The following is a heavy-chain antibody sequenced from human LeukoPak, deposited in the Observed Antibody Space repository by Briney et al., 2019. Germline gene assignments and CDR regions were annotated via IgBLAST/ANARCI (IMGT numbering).Heavy chain of an antibody. CDR1: GGSISSGGYS. Sequence: SETLSLTCAVSGGSISSGGYSWSWIRQPPGKGLEWIGYIYHSGSTYYNPSLKSRVTISVDRSKNQFSLKLSSVTAADTAVYYCARTGDSSGYYRNAIDYWGQGTLVTVSS. CDR3: ARTGDSSGYYRNAIDY. J-gene: IGHJ4*02. D-gene: IGHD3-22*01. CDR2: IYHSGST. V-gene: IGHV4-30-2*01.